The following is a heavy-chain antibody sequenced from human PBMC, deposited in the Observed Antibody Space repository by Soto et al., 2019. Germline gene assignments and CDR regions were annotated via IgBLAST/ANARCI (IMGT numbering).Heavy chain of an antibody. V-gene: IGHV4-31*03. CDR1: GHSIASGGFY. J-gene: IGHJ4*02. CDR2: IYYGGRT. CDR3: AASAGDYYFDY. D-gene: IGHD2-21*01. Sequence: SLTCSVSGHSIASGGFYWNWIRQHPEKGLEWIGYIYYGGRTDYNPSLKSRVGMSVDTSKNQVSLNLNSVTGADTAMYYCAASAGDYYFDYWGRGTVVTVSS.